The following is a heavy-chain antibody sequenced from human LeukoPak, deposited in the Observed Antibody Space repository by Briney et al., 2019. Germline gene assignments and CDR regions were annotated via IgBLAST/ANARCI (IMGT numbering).Heavy chain of an antibody. Sequence: SETLSLTCTVSGGSISSSSYYWGWIRQPPGKGLEWIGSIYYSGSTYYNPSLKSRVTISVDTSKNQFSLKLSSVTAADTAVYYCARGGPSGYDHEYFDYWGQGTLVTVSS. J-gene: IGHJ4*02. V-gene: IGHV4-39*07. CDR3: ARGGPSGYDHEYFDY. D-gene: IGHD5-12*01. CDR2: IYYSGST. CDR1: GGSISSSSYY.